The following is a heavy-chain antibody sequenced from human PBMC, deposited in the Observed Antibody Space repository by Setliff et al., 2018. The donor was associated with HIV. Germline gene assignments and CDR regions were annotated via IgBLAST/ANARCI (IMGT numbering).Heavy chain of an antibody. CDR1: GGSISGHY. CDR3: ARAPGPYGDYNWFDP. D-gene: IGHD4-17*01. V-gene: IGHV4-30-4*08. CDR2: IYDSEST. J-gene: IGHJ5*02. Sequence: SETLSLTCSVSGGSISGHYWSRIRQPPGKGLEWIGNIYDSESTYCNPSLKSRVTISVDTSKNHFSLKLNSVTAADTAVYYCARAPGPYGDYNWFDPWGQGALVTVSS.